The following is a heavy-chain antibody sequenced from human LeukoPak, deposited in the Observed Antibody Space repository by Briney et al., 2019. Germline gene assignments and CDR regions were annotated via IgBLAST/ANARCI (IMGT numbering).Heavy chain of an antibody. Sequence: GGSLRLSCAASGLTFSSYAMSWVRQAPGKGLEWVSAISGSGGSTYYADSVKGRFTISRDNSKNTLYLQMNSLRADDTAVYYCAKDLPKNPQIDYWGQGTLVTVSS. V-gene: IGHV3-23*01. J-gene: IGHJ4*02. CDR2: ISGSGGST. CDR3: AKDLPKNPQIDY. CDR1: GLTFSSYA.